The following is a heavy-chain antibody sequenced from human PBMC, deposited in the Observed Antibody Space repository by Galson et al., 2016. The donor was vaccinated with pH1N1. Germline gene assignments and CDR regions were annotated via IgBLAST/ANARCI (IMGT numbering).Heavy chain of an antibody. CDR3: ARGAAAGGTQYFQH. D-gene: IGHD6-13*01. J-gene: IGHJ1*01. V-gene: IGHV4-30-4*08. CDR1: GGSISSGDYY. Sequence: TLSLTCTVSGGSISSGDYYWTWIRQPPGKGLEWVGYIFYSGSTYYNTSLKSRVTTSLDTSTNQFSLKLSSVTAADTAVYYCARGAAAGGTQYFQHWDQGTLVTVSS. CDR2: IFYSGST.